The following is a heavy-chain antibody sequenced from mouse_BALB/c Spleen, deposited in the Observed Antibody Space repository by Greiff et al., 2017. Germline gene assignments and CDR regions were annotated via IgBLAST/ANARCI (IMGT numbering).Heavy chain of an antibody. CDR2: ISYSGST. D-gene: IGHD3-3*01. CDR3: ARYRGLPYAMDY. V-gene: IGHV3-8*02. J-gene: IGHJ4*01. CDR1: GDSITSGY. Sequence: VQLKQSGPSLVKPSQTLSLTCSVTGDSITSGYWNWIRKFPGNKLEYMGFISYSGSTYYNPSLKSRISITRDTSKNQYYLQLNSVTTEDTATYYCARYRGLPYAMDYWGQGTSVTVSS.